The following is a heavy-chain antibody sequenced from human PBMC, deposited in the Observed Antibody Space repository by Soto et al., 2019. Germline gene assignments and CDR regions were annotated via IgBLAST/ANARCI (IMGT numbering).Heavy chain of an antibody. CDR3: ARTRADYGEDHGMDV. Sequence: GGSLRLSCAASGFTFSSYWMSWVRQAPGKGLEWVANIKQDGSEKYYVDSVKGRFTISRDNAKNSLYLQMNSLRAGDTAVYYCARTRADYGEDHGMDVWGQGTTVTVSS. CDR1: GFTFSSYW. V-gene: IGHV3-7*03. D-gene: IGHD4-17*01. CDR2: IKQDGSEK. J-gene: IGHJ6*02.